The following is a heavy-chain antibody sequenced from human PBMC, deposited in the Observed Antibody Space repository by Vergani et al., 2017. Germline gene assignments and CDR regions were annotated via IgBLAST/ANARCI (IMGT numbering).Heavy chain of an antibody. D-gene: IGHD1-1*01. V-gene: IGHV3-7*04. J-gene: IGHJ4*02. Sequence: EVQLVESGGGLVQPGGSLRLSCAASGFTFSSYCMRWVRQAPGKGLEGVANIKQDGSKKYYVDSVKGRFTISRDNTKNSLFLQMNSLRSEDTAVYYCGRVRPPIPGLFDYWGQGSLVTVSS. CDR2: IKQDGSKK. CDR1: GFTFSSYC. CDR3: GRVRPPIPGLFDY.